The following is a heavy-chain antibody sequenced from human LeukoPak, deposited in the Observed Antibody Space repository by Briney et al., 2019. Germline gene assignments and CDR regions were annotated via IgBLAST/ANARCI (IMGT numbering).Heavy chain of an antibody. CDR2: INQDGNSQ. V-gene: IGHV3-7*01. CDR3: ARSLWPEDY. D-gene: IGHD2-21*01. Sequence: GVSLRLSCEASGFAFSAYWASWVRQAPGKGLEWVANINQDGNSQNYVDSVRGRFTISKDNAKSSVYLQMNSLRAEDTAVYYCARSLWPEDYWGQGILVTVSS. CDR1: GFAFSAYW. J-gene: IGHJ4*02.